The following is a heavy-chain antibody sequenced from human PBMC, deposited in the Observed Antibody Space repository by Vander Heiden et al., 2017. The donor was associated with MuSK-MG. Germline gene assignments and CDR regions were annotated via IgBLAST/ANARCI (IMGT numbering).Heavy chain of an antibody. V-gene: IGHV3-48*01. D-gene: IGHD6-19*01. J-gene: IGHJ4*02. Sequence: EVHLVESGGGLVQPGGSLRLSCAASGFTFSNYNMNWVRQAPGKGLEWISFIMSTSSHIYYADSVKGRFTISRDNAKKSLYLQMDSLAAEDTATYYCATLYGSNWDAPPVLDYWGQGTLVTVSS. CDR1: GFTFSNYN. CDR3: ATLYGSNWDAPPVLDY. CDR2: IMSTSSHI.